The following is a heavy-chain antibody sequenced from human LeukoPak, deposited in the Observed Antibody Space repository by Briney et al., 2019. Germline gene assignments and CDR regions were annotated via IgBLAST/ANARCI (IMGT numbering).Heavy chain of an antibody. V-gene: IGHV4-39*01. CDR2: IYYSGST. Sequence: SETLSLTCTVSGGSISSSSYYWGWIRQPPGKGLEWIGSIYYSGSTYDNPSLKSRVTISVDTSKNQFSLRLSSVTAADTAVYYCARHRSGWLQSSFDYWGQGTLVTVSS. J-gene: IGHJ4*02. CDR1: GGSISSSSYY. D-gene: IGHD5-24*01. CDR3: ARHRSGWLQSSFDY.